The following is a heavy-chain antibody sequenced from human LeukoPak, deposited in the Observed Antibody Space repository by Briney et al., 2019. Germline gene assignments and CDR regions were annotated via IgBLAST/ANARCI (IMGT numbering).Heavy chain of an antibody. Sequence: ASVKVSCKASGGTFSSYAISWVRQAPGQGLEWMGIINPSGGSTSYAQKFQDRVTMTRDTSTSTVYMELSSLRSEDTAVYYCARGKYPDNDDYMDVWGKGTTVIVSS. V-gene: IGHV1-46*01. CDR3: ARGKYPDNDDYMDV. CDR2: INPSGGST. CDR1: GGTFSSYA. J-gene: IGHJ6*03. D-gene: IGHD1-1*01.